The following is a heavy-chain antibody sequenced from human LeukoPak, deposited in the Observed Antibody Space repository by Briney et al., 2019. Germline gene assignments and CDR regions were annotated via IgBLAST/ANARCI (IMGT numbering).Heavy chain of an antibody. CDR2: IKQDGSEK. CDR3: ARDSRLAGYSSGWLGYYYYMDV. D-gene: IGHD6-19*01. CDR1: GFTFSSYW. V-gene: IGHV3-7*01. Sequence: PGGSLRLSCAASGFTFSSYWMSGVRQAPGKGLEWVANIKQDGSEKYYVDSVKGRFTISRDNAKNSLYLQMNSLRAEDTAVYYCARDSRLAGYSSGWLGYYYYMDVWGKGTTVTVSS. J-gene: IGHJ6*03.